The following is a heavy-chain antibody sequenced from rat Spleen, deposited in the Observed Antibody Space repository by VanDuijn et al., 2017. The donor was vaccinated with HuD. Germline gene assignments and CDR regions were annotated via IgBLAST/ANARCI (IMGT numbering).Heavy chain of an antibody. D-gene: IGHD1-9*01. Sequence: EVQLVESGGGLVQPGRSLKLSCAASGFTFSDYYMAWVRQAPKKGLEWVASISYEGSSTYYGDAVKGQFTISRDNAKSTLYLQMNSLRSEDTATYYCARHYGYNYWYFDFWGPGTMVTVSS. CDR2: ISYEGSST. J-gene: IGHJ1*01. CDR1: GFTFSDYY. V-gene: IGHV5-22*01. CDR3: ARHYGYNYWYFDF.